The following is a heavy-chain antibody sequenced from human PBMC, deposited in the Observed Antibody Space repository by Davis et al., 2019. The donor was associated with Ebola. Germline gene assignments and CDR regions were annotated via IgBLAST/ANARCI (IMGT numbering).Heavy chain of an antibody. CDR2: INHDGNAK. CDR1: GFTFSDYY. V-gene: IGHV3-7*03. J-gene: IGHJ4*02. CDR3: ARAYIGSVDY. D-gene: IGHD1-26*01. Sequence: GGSLRLSCAASGFTFSDYYMSWVRQAPGKGLEWVANINHDGNAKYYVDSVEGRFTISRDNAKNSLYLQMNSLRADDTAVYYCARAYIGSVDYWGQGTLVTVSS.